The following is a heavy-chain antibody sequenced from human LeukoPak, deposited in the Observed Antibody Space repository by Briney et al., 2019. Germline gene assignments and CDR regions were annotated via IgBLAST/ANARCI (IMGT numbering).Heavy chain of an antibody. V-gene: IGHV3-7*01. D-gene: IGHD4-11*01. CDR2: IKQDGSEK. J-gene: IGHJ5*02. CDR1: GASITNTNYY. Sequence: ETLSLTCTVSGASITNTNYYWGWIRQPPGKGLEWVANIKQDGSEKYYVDSVKGRFTISRDNAKNSVYLQMNSLRAEDTSVYYCARGYSDYGLTWGQGTLVTVSS. CDR3: ARGYSDYGLT.